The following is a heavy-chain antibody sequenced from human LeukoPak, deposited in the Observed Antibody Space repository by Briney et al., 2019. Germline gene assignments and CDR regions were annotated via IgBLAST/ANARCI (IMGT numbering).Heavy chain of an antibody. CDR3: AAPSRIQLDY. D-gene: IGHD5-18*01. CDR2: IVVGSGNT. CDR1: GFTFTSSA. V-gene: IGHV1-58*01. Sequence: SVTFSCKASGFTFTSSAVQWVRQARGRRLEWIGWIVVGSGNTNYAQMFQGRVTITRDMSTSTAYMELSSLRSEDTAVYYCAAPSRIQLDYWGQGTLVTVSS. J-gene: IGHJ4*02.